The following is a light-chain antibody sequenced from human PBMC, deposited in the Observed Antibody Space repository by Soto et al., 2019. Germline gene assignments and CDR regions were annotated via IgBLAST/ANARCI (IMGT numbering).Light chain of an antibody. CDR1: SSNIGAGYD. V-gene: IGLV1-40*01. J-gene: IGLJ1*01. CDR2: ANS. CDR3: QSYDSKLSGYV. Sequence: QSVLTQPHSVSGAPGQRVTISCTGSSSNIGAGYDVNWYQQLPGTAPKFLIYANSNRPSGVPDRFSGSKSGTSASLAITGLQPEDEADYYCQSYDSKLSGYVFGTGTKLTV.